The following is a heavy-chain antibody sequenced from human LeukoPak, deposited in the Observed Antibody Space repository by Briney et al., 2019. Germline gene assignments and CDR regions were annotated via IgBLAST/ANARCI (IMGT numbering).Heavy chain of an antibody. Sequence: PSETLSLTCAVYGGSFSGYYWSWIRQPPGKGLEWIGEINHSGSTNYNPSLKSRVTISVDTSKNQFSLKPSSVTAADTAVYYCARSGGAFDIWGQGTMVTVSS. CDR2: INHSGST. J-gene: IGHJ3*02. CDR1: GGSFSGYY. V-gene: IGHV4-34*01. CDR3: ARSGGAFDI. D-gene: IGHD6-25*01.